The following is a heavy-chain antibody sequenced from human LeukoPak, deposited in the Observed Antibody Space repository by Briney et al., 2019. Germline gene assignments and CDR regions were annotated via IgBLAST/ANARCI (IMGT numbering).Heavy chain of an antibody. D-gene: IGHD3-16*01. V-gene: IGHV3-53*01. J-gene: IGHJ4*02. CDR1: GFTVSSNY. CDR3: ARDFAGGDDY. Sequence: PGGSLRLSCAASGFTVSSNYMTWVRQAPGKGLEWVSVIYTDGGTYYADSVKGRFTISRDSSKNTLYLQMNSLRAEDTAVYYCARDFAGGDDYWGQGTLVTVSS. CDR2: IYTDGGT.